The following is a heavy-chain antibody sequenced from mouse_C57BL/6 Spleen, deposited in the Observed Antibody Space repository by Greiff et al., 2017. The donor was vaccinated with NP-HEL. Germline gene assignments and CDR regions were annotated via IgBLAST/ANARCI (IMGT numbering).Heavy chain of an antibody. CDR2: IDPETGGT. Sequence: VQLQQSGAELVRPGASVTLSCKASGYTFTDYEMHWVKQTPVHGLEWIGAIDPETGGTAYNQKFKGKAILTADKSSSTAYMELRSLTSEDSGVYDGTRRGYGSSDWYCDVWGTGTTGTVSS. D-gene: IGHD1-1*01. CDR3: TRRGYGSSDWYCDV. CDR1: GYTFTDYE. V-gene: IGHV1-15*01. J-gene: IGHJ1*03.